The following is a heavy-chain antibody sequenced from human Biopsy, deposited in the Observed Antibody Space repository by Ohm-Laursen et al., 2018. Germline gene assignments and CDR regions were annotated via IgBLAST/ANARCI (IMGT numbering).Heavy chain of an antibody. D-gene: IGHD3-22*01. Sequence: SDTLSLTWAVPGGSIGGGEYYWNWIRQHPGKGLEWIGLISYSGTTFYNPSLESLLTISIDTSKNHFSLNLRSVTAADTAVYYCARGVPHYDGSGFPLAGYWYFDLWGRGTLVTVSS. J-gene: IGHJ2*01. CDR2: ISYSGTT. CDR3: ARGVPHYDGSGFPLAGYWYFDL. CDR1: GGSIGGGEYY. V-gene: IGHV4-31*01.